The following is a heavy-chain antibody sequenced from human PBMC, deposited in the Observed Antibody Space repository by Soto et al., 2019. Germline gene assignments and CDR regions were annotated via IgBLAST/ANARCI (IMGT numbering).Heavy chain of an antibody. V-gene: IGHV4-31*03. Sequence: QVQLQESGPGLVKPSQTLSLTCTVSGGSISSGGYYWNWIRQHPGKGLEWIGYIYPSGSTDYNPSLKSRVVISADTSKNQFSLKLSSASAADTAVYYCARDLVRGVPKYLGQGILVTVSS. CDR2: IYPSGST. J-gene: IGHJ4*02. D-gene: IGHD3-10*01. CDR3: ARDLVRGVPKY. CDR1: GGSISSGGYY.